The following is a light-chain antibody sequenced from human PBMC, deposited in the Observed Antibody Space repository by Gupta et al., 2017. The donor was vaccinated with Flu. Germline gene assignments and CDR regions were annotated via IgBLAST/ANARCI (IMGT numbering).Light chain of an antibody. J-gene: IGKJ1*01. CDR1: QTVSSSY. V-gene: IGKV3-20*01. CDR3: QQYGSSVWM. Sequence: EIVLTQSPGTLSLSQGERATLSCRASQTVSSSYLVWYQQEPGQAPRLLIYGASSRATGIPDRFSGSRSVTDFTLTISRLEPEDFAVYYCQQYGSSVWMFGQGTKVEIK. CDR2: GAS.